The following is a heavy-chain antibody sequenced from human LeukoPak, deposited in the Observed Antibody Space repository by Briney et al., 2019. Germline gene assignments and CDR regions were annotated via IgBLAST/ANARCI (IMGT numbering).Heavy chain of an antibody. Sequence: PGGSLRLSCAASGFTFSSYGMHWVRQAPGKGLEWVAVISYDGSNKYYADSVKGRFTISRDNSKNTLYLQMSSLRAEDTAVYYRAKDWAFLAAWGQGTLVTVSS. CDR1: GFTFSSYG. V-gene: IGHV3-30*18. D-gene: IGHD6-25*01. CDR2: ISYDGSNK. J-gene: IGHJ4*02. CDR3: AKDWAFLAA.